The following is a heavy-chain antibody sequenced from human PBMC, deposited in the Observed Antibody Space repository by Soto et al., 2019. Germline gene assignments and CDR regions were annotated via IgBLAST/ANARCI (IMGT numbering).Heavy chain of an antibody. D-gene: IGHD4-17*01. CDR1: GFTFSSYW. J-gene: IGHJ4*02. Sequence: VGSLRLSCAASGFTFSSYWMSWVRQAPGKGLEWVANIKQDGSEKYYVDSVKGRFTISRDNAKNSLYLQMNSLRAEDTAVYYCAREYLKYGDYNFDYWGQGTLVTVSS. CDR3: AREYLKYGDYNFDY. V-gene: IGHV3-7*05. CDR2: IKQDGSEK.